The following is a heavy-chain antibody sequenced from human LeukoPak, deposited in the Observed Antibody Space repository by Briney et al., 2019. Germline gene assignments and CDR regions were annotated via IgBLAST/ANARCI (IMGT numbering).Heavy chain of an antibody. J-gene: IGHJ4*02. Sequence: GGSLRLSCAGSGFTFRSYAMSWVRQAPGKGLEWVSVIGGSGGSTYYADSVKGRFTISRDNSKNTLYLQMSSLRAEDTAVYYCAKKKRELRGFDYWGQGTLVTVSS. CDR3: AKKKRELRGFDY. CDR1: GFTFRSYA. CDR2: IGGSGGST. V-gene: IGHV3-23*01. D-gene: IGHD1-7*01.